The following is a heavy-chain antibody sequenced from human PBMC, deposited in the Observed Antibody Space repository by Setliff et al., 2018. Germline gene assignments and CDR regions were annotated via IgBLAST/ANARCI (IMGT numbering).Heavy chain of an antibody. Sequence: SGGSLRLSCAASGSTFSSYAMHWVRQAPGKGLEWVANIKQDGSEKYYVDSVKGRFSISRDNAKNSLYLQMNSLRAEDTAVYYCARDPHFDSWGQGTLVTVSS. CDR3: ARDPHFDS. J-gene: IGHJ4*02. V-gene: IGHV3-7*01. CDR2: IKQDGSEK. CDR1: GSTFSSYA.